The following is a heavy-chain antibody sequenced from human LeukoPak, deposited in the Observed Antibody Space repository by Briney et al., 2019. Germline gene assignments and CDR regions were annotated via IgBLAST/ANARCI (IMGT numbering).Heavy chain of an antibody. D-gene: IGHD3-10*02. J-gene: IGHJ6*04. CDR3: AELGITMIGGV. V-gene: IGHV3-21*01. CDR2: ISSSSSYI. CDR1: GFTFSSYS. Sequence: GGSLRLSCAASGFTFSSYSMDWVRQAPGKGLEWVSSISSSSSYIYYADSVKGRFTISRDNAKNSLYLQMNSLRAEDTAVYYCAELGITMIGGVWGKGTTVTISS.